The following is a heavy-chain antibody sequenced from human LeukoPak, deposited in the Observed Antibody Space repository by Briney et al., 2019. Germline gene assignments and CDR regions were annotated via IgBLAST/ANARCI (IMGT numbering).Heavy chain of an antibody. CDR1: GGSISSYY. V-gene: IGHV4-4*07. J-gene: IGHJ4*02. D-gene: IGHD3-22*01. Sequence: SETLSLTCTVSGGSISSYYWSWIRQPAGKGLEWIGRIYTSGSTNYNPSLKSRVTMSVDTSKNQFSPKLSSVTAADTAVYYCARSLLTGYDSSGYSYYFDYWGQGTLVTVSS. CDR3: ARSLLTGYDSSGYSYYFDY. CDR2: IYTSGST.